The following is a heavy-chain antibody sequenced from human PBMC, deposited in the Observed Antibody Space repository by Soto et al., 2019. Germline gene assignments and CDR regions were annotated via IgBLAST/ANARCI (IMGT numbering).Heavy chain of an antibody. J-gene: IGHJ4*02. CDR2: TYYRSKWYS. CDR3: ASYSNSGWFFDY. D-gene: IGHD6-19*01. V-gene: IGHV6-1*01. Sequence: PSQTLSLTCAIYGDSVSSTSAACNWIRQSPSRGLEWLGRTYYRSKWYSDYGVSVRGRITINPDTSKNQFSLQLNSVTPEDTAVYYCASYSNSGWFFDYWGQGTLVTVSS. CDR1: GDSVSSTSAA.